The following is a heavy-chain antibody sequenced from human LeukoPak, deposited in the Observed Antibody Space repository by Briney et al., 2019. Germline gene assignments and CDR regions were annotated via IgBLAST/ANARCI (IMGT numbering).Heavy chain of an antibody. D-gene: IGHD1-26*01. CDR3: ARAAYSGSYRIDY. CDR1: GGSITTRNYY. J-gene: IGHJ4*02. V-gene: IGHV4-39*07. Sequence: KPSETLSLTCTVPGGSITTRNYYWGWIRQSPGKGLEWIGSIYYSGSTYYNPSLKSRVTISVDTSKNQFSLKLSSVTAADTAVYYCARAAYSGSYRIDYWGQGTLVTVSS. CDR2: IYYSGST.